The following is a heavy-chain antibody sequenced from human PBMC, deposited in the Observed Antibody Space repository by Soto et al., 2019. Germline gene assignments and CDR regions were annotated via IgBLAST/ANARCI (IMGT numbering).Heavy chain of an antibody. Sequence: PSETLSLTCAVYGGSFSGYYWSWIRQPPGKGLEWIGEINHSGSTNYNPSLKSRVTISVDTSKNQFSLKLSSVTAADTAVYYCARGRGWRHAFDIWGQGTMVTVSS. D-gene: IGHD6-19*01. V-gene: IGHV4-34*01. J-gene: IGHJ3*02. CDR3: ARGRGWRHAFDI. CDR1: GGSFSGYY. CDR2: INHSGST.